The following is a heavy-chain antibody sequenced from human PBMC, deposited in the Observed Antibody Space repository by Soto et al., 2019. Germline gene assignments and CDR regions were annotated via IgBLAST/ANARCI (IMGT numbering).Heavy chain of an antibody. V-gene: IGHV1-69*06. CDR3: ARETAHRVASGRPLFPENFVS. J-gene: IGHJ4*02. CDR1: GSIFITYG. D-gene: IGHD3-10*01. CDR2: IIPFLGKI. Sequence: QVQLVQSGAEMKMPGSSVKVSCTTSGSIFITYGISWVRQAPGQGLEWLGGIIPFLGKINHAQIFQDRVPITADKATSTVYLELTDLISNDTAVYYCARETAHRVASGRPLFPENFVSCGQGTLVTVSS.